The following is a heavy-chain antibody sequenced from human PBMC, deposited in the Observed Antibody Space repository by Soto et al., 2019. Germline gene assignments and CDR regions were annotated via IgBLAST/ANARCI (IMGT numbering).Heavy chain of an antibody. J-gene: IGHJ3*02. CDR3: AKDEVAANGRADAFDI. V-gene: IGHV3-23*01. Sequence: EVQLLESGGGLVQPGGSLTLTCIVSGFTSGKYAMSWVRQAPGKGLEWVSEIGGGGEYTNYADSVRGRFTMSRDNSKKTLYLHMSSLKVEDTAVYYCAKDEVAANGRADAFDIWGQGTVVTVSS. CDR1: GFTSGKYA. D-gene: IGHD2-15*01. CDR2: IGGGGEYT.